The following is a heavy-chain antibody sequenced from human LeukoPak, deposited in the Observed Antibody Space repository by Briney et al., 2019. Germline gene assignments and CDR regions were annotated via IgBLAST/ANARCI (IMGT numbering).Heavy chain of an antibody. Sequence: ASVKVSCKASGYTFTVYYIHWLRQAPGQGLEWMGWIIPNSGGTNYAQKFQGGVTMTRDTSITTAYMELSSLRSDDTAVYYCARDVGEYCSSTNCYASHYWGQGTLVTVSS. CDR3: ARDVGEYCSSTNCYASHY. CDR2: IIPNSGGT. D-gene: IGHD2-2*01. J-gene: IGHJ4*02. V-gene: IGHV1-2*02. CDR1: GYTFTVYY.